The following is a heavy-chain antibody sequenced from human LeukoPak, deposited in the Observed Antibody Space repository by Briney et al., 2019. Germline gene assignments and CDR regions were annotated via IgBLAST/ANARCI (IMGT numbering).Heavy chain of an antibody. V-gene: IGHV3-11*01. CDR3: ARDLLDSSGSTFDY. J-gene: IGHJ4*02. D-gene: IGHD3-22*01. CDR1: GFTFSDYY. CDR2: ISSSGSTI. Sequence: GGSLRLSCAASGFTFSDYYMSWIRQAPGKGLEWVSYISSSGSTIYYADSVKGRFTISRDNAKNSPYLQMNSLRAEDTAVYYCARDLLDSSGSTFDYWGQGTLVTVSS.